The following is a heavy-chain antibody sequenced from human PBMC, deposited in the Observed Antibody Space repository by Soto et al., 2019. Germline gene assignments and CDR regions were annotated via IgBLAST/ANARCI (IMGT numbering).Heavy chain of an antibody. CDR3: AREWSLSVAAPGY. V-gene: IGHV3-23*01. D-gene: IGHD6-19*01. CDR2: IIDSGGST. J-gene: IGHJ4*02. Sequence: GGSLRLSCAASGFTFSSCAMVLVRQAPGKGLEWVSDIIDSGGSTYYADSVKGRFTISRDNSKSTLYLQMNSLRAEDAAIYYCAREWSLSVAAPGYWGQGTLVTVS. CDR1: GFTFSSCA.